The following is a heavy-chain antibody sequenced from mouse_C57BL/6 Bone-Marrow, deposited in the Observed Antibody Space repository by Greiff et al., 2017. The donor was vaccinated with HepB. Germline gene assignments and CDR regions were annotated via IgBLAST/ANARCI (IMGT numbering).Heavy chain of an antibody. CDR1: GYSFTDYN. Sequence: VQLQQSGPELVKPGASVKISCKASGYSFTDYNMNWVKQSNGKSLEWIGVINPNYGTTSYNQKFKGKATLTVDQSSSTAYMELRSLTSEDSAVYFCATGFITTVVHWGQGTLVTVSA. D-gene: IGHD1-1*01. CDR3: ATGFITTVVH. CDR2: INPNYGTT. J-gene: IGHJ3*01. V-gene: IGHV1-39*01.